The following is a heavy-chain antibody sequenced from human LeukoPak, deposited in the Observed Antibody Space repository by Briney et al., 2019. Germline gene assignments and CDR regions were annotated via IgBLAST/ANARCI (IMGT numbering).Heavy chain of an antibody. V-gene: IGHV3-30*03. D-gene: IGHD6-13*01. CDR1: GFTFSSYG. CDR2: ISYDGSNK. J-gene: IGHJ4*02. Sequence: GGSLRLSCAASGFTFSSYGMHWVRQAPGKGLEWVAVISYDGSNKYYADSVKGRFTISRDNSKNTLYLQMSSLRAEDTAVYYCARLVAAAWFDYWGQGTLVTVSS. CDR3: ARLVAAAWFDY.